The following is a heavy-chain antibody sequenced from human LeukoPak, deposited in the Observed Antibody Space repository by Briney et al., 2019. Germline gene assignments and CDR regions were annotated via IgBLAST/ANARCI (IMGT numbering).Heavy chain of an antibody. D-gene: IGHD6-19*01. J-gene: IGHJ4*02. CDR2: ISYDGSNK. V-gene: IGHV3-30*18. Sequence: GRSLRLSSAASGFTFSSYGIHWVRQAPGKGLEWVAVISYDGSNKYYADSVKGRFTISRDNSKNTLYLQMNSLRAEDTAVYYCAKDTGGSGWYYYVDYWGQGTLVTVSS. CDR3: AKDTGGSGWYYYVDY. CDR1: GFTFSSYG.